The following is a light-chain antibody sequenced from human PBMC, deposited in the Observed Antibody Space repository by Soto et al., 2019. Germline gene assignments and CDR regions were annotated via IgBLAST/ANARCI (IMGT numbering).Light chain of an antibody. CDR2: AAS. V-gene: IGKV1-39*01. CDR1: QSISSY. Sequence: DIQMTQSPSSLSASVGDRVTITCRASQSISSYLNWYQQKPGKAPKLLIYAASSLQSGVPSRFSGSGSGTDFTLTISSLQPEDFATYYCQQANSFPTTFGQGTKVDIK. J-gene: IGKJ1*01. CDR3: QQANSFPTT.